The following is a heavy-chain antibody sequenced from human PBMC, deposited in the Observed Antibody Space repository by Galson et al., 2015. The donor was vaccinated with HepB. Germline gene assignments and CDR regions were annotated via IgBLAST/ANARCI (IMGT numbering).Heavy chain of an antibody. CDR1: GFTFSSYD. J-gene: IGHJ3*02. V-gene: IGHV3-13*01. CDR2: IGTAGDT. Sequence: SLRLSCAASGFTFSSYDMHWVRQATGKGLEWVSAIGTAGDTYYPGSVKGRYTISRENAKNSLYLQMNSLRAGDTAVYYCARAAIRDAFDIWGQGTMVTVSS. CDR3: ARAAIRDAFDI.